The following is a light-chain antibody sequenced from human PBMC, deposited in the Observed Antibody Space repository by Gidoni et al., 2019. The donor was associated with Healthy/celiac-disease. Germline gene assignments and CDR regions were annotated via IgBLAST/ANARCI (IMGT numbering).Light chain of an antibody. CDR2: EVS. V-gene: IGLV2-23*02. J-gene: IGLJ3*02. CDR3: CSYAGSSTLV. Sequence: QSALTQPASLSGSPVQSITIPGTGTSSDVGSYNLVSWYQQHPGKAPKLMIYEVSKRPSGVSNRFSGSKSGNTASLTISGLQAEDEADYYCCSYAGSSTLVFGGGTKLTVL. CDR1: SSDVGSYNL.